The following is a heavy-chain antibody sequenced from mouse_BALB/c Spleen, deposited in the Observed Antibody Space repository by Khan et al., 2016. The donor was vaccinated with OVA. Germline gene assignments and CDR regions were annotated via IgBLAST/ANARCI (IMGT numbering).Heavy chain of an antibody. CDR3: TRDRIDY. CDR1: GYTFTTYW. J-gene: IGHJ2*01. V-gene: IGHV1-7*01. Sequence: VELVESGAELAKPGASVKMSCKASGYTFTTYWMHWVKQRPGQGLEWIGYINPTSGYTDYNEKFKDRATLSADKSSSTAYMQLSSVTSEDSAVYYCTRDRIDYWGQGTTLTVSS. CDR2: INPTSGYT.